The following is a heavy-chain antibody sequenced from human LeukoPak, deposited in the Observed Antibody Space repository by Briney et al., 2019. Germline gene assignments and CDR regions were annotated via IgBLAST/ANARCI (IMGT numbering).Heavy chain of an antibody. CDR1: GFTFSNYA. J-gene: IGHJ4*02. CDR2: IRYNGNNQ. Sequence: GSLRLSCAASGFTFSNYAMHWVRQAPGKGLEWVAFIRYNGNNQYYADSVKGRFTISRDNSKDTLYLQMNSLRADDTAVYYCAKGRAYVAMVRGVLDYWGQGTLVTVSS. V-gene: IGHV3-30*02. D-gene: IGHD3-10*01. CDR3: AKGRAYVAMVRGVLDY.